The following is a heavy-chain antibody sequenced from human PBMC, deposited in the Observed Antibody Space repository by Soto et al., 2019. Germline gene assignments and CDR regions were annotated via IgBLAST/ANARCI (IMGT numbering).Heavy chain of an antibody. CDR1: GYTFTGYC. V-gene: IGHV1-2*02. J-gene: IGHJ5*02. D-gene: IGHD2-2*01. CDR2: INPNSGGT. CDR3: AREEVVPAANWFDP. Sequence: ASVKVSCKASGYTFTGYCIHWVRQAPGQGLEWMGWINPNSGGTNYAQKFQGRVTMTRDTSISTAYMELSRLRSDDTAVYYCAREEVVPAANWFDPWGQGTLVTVSS.